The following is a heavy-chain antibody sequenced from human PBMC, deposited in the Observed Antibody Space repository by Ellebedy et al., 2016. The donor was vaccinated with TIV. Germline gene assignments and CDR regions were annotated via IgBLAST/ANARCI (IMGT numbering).Heavy chain of an antibody. D-gene: IGHD6-19*01. CDR1: GFTFSSYS. CDR3: ARDTAGTSYYYYYYMDV. V-gene: IGHV3-21*01. Sequence: GESLKISXAASGFTFSSYSMNWVRQAPGKGLEWVSSISSSSSYIYYADSVKGRFTISRDNAKNSLYLQMNSLRAEDTAVYYCARDTAGTSYYYYYYMDVWGKGTTVTVSS. J-gene: IGHJ6*03. CDR2: ISSSSSYI.